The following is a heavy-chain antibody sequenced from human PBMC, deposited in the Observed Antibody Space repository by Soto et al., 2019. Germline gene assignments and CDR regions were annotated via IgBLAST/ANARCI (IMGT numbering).Heavy chain of an antibody. CDR2: IRSKGNNYET. J-gene: IGHJ3*01. D-gene: IGHD3-3*01. CDR3: ARQGFCDFWSVDDALDV. CDR1: GFTFSDTA. V-gene: IGHV3-73*02. Sequence: EVQLVEAGGGLVQPGGSLKLSCAASGFTFSDTAIHWVRQASGTGLDWVGRIRSKGNNYETEYSEAVKGRFVISRDDSRNTAYLQMDSLKTEDTAVYYCARQGFCDFWSVDDALDVWGQGTMVAVTS.